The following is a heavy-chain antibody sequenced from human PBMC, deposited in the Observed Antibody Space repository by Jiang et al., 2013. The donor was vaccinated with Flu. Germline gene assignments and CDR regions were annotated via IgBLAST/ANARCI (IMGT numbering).Heavy chain of an antibody. J-gene: IGHJ5*02. CDR2: INPSGGST. D-gene: IGHD6-6*01. CDR1: GYTFTSYY. Sequence: GAEVKKPGASVKVSCKASGYTFTSYYMHWVRQAPGQGLEWMGIINPSGGSTSYAQKFQGRVTMTRDTSTSTVYMELSSLRSEDTAVYYCARMGAYSSSPGNWFDPWGQGTLVTVSS. CDR3: ARMGAYSSSPGNWFDP. V-gene: IGHV1-46*01.